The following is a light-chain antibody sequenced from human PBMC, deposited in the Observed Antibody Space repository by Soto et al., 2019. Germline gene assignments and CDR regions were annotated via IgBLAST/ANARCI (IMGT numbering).Light chain of an antibody. V-gene: IGLV1-40*01. CDR3: QSYDSTLSARYV. Sequence: QSVLTQPPSASGTPGQRVIISCTGSSSNIGAGYDVHWYQQRPGTAPKLLIFGNTNRPSGVPDRFSGSKSGTSASLAITGLQAEDEGDYYCQSYDSTLSARYVFGTGTKLTVL. CDR1: SSNIGAGYD. J-gene: IGLJ1*01. CDR2: GNT.